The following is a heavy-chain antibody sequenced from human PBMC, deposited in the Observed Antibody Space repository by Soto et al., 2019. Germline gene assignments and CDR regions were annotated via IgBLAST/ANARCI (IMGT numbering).Heavy chain of an antibody. D-gene: IGHD2-2*01. V-gene: IGHV3-7*04. CDR1: GFTFSAFW. Sequence: EVQLVESGGGLVQPGESLRLSCAASGFTFSAFWMTWLRQAPGKGLEWVANIKRDGTVTHYGDSVEGRCTLSRDNAQNSLFLQLNRLRPEDTAMYYCARELPPPGEFFYAAFDVWGQGTFVTVSS. J-gene: IGHJ3*01. CDR2: IKRDGTVT. CDR3: ARELPPPGEFFYAAFDV.